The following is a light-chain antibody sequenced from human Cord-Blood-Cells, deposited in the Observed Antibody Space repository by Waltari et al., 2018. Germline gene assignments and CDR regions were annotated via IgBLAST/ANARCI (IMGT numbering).Light chain of an antibody. Sequence: QSALTQPPSASGSPGQSVTISCTGTSSDVGGYNYVSWYQQPPGKAPKLKIYEVSKRPSGVPDRFSGSKSGNTASLTVSGRQAEDEADYYCSSYAGSNNLVFGGGTKLTVL. CDR1: SSDVGGYNY. CDR3: SSYAGSNNLV. V-gene: IGLV2-8*01. CDR2: EVS. J-gene: IGLJ3*02.